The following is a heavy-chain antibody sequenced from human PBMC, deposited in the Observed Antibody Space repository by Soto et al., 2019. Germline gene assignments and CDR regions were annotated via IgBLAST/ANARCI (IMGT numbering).Heavy chain of an antibody. J-gene: IGHJ6*02. CDR2: IYPGDSDT. V-gene: IGHV5-51*01. CDR1: GYSFTSYW. CDR3: AKQSIAVAGTYYSGMDF. D-gene: IGHD6-19*01. Sequence: GESLKISCKGSGYSFTSYWIGWVRQMPGKGLEWMGIIYPGDSDTRYSPSFQGQVTISADKSISTAYLQWSSLKASDTAMYYWAKQSIAVAGTYYSGMDFWAQGPTFTV.